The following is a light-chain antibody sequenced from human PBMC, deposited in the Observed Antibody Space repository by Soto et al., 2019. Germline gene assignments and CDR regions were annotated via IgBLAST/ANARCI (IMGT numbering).Light chain of an antibody. Sequence: DIQMTQTPSSLSASVGDRVSITCRASQNINTRLHWFQQRPGEVPNLLIYAASTLHSGVPTRFSGSGYGTDFTLTITSLQPEDFATYYCQQAYNHPVTFGQGTRLDIK. CDR1: QNINTR. V-gene: IGKV1-39*01. J-gene: IGKJ5*01. CDR2: AAS. CDR3: QQAYNHPVT.